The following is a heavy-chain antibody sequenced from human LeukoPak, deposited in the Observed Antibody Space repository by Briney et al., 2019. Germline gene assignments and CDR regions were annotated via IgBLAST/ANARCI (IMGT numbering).Heavy chain of an antibody. V-gene: IGHV4-38-2*02. Sequence: PSETLSLTCTVSGYSISSDYYWGWIRQPPGKGLEWSGSIYHSGSTYYNPSLKSRGTITVDTSKNQFSLKLSSVTAADTAVYYCARASTGRDSPYYYYMDVWGKGTTVTVSS. CDR3: ARASTGRDSPYYYYMDV. J-gene: IGHJ6*03. CDR1: GYSISSDYY. CDR2: IYHSGST. D-gene: IGHD1-1*01.